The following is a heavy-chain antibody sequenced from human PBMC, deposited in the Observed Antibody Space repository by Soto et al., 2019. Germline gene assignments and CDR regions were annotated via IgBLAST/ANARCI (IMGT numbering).Heavy chain of an antibody. D-gene: IGHD5-12*01. CDR1: GFTFSSYA. J-gene: IGHJ4*02. CDR3: AKAHSGYVWGRYYFDY. Sequence: EVQLLESGGGLVQPGGSLRLSCAVSGFTFSSYAMSWVRQAPGKGLEWVSGISGSGGSTYYADSVKGRFTISRDNSKNTLYLQMNSLRAEDTAVYYCAKAHSGYVWGRYYFDYWGQGTLVTVSS. V-gene: IGHV3-23*01. CDR2: ISGSGGST.